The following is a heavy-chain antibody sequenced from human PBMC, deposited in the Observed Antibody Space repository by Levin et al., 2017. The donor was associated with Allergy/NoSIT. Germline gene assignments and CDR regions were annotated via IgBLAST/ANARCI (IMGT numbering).Heavy chain of an antibody. CDR2: IYYSGST. CDR1: GGSISNYY. CDR3: ARITHYDDGSSDYEPGYYFDY. D-gene: IGHD3-22*01. J-gene: IGHJ4*02. V-gene: IGHV4-59*01. Sequence: SETLSLTCTVSGGSISNYYWSWIRQPPGMRLEWIGYIYYSGSTSYNPSLQSRVTISVDTSKNQFSLKLSSVTAADTAVYYCARITHYDDGSSDYEPGYYFDYWGQGALVTVSS.